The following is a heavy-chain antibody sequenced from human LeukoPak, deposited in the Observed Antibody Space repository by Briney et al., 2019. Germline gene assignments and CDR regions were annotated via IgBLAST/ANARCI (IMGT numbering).Heavy chain of an antibody. CDR3: AKDAAAVTGRRAGFDY. CDR2: IRDGGTNT. Sequence: PGGSLRLSCAAARFIFSTYCMSWVRQAPGKGREWVASIRDGGTNTYYADSVKGRFTISRDNSKNTLSLQMNNLRDEDTAVYHCAKDAAAVTGRRAGFDYWGQGTLVTVSS. CDR1: RFIFSTYC. J-gene: IGHJ4*02. D-gene: IGHD6-19*01. V-gene: IGHV3-23*01.